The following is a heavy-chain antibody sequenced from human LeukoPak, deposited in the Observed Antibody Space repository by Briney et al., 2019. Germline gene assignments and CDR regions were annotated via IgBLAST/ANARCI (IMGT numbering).Heavy chain of an antibody. CDR2: INHSGST. CDR3: AVAGYGRRFDY. D-gene: IGHD5-18*01. Sequence: SETLSLTCAVYGVSFSGYYWNWIRQPPGEGLEWIGEINHSGSTNYNPSLKSRVTISVDTSKNQFSLKLSFISAADTAVYYCAVAGYGRRFDYWGQGTLVTVSS. J-gene: IGHJ4*02. V-gene: IGHV4-34*01. CDR1: GVSFSGYY.